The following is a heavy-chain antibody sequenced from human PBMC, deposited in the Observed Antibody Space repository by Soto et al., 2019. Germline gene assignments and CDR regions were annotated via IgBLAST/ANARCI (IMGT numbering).Heavy chain of an antibody. CDR2: IIPMYGPA. CDR3: ARVTSMVRGVIDNWFDP. J-gene: IGHJ5*02. V-gene: IGHV1-69*01. CDR1: GGTFSSYA. Sequence: QVPLVQSGAEVKKPGSSVTVSCKASGGTFSSYAIHWVRQAPGQGLEWMGGIIPMYGPAKYAQRFQGRVTITADESTTTVHMELTSLTSQDTAVDYCARVTSMVRGVIDNWFDPWGHGTLVTVSS. D-gene: IGHD3-10*01.